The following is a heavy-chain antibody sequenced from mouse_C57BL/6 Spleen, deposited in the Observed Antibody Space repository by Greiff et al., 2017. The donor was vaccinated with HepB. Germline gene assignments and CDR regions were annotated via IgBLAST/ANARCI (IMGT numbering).Heavy chain of an antibody. V-gene: IGHV2-6-1*01. J-gene: IGHJ1*03. D-gene: IGHD1-1*01. Sequence: QVQLKESGPGLVAPSQSLSITCTVSGFSLTSYGVHWVRQPPGKGLEWLVVIWSDGSTTYNSALKSRLSISKDNSKSQVFLKMNSLQTDDTAMYYCARHKDYYGSSSHWYFDVWGTGTTVTVSS. CDR2: IWSDGST. CDR3: ARHKDYYGSSSHWYFDV. CDR1: GFSLTSYG.